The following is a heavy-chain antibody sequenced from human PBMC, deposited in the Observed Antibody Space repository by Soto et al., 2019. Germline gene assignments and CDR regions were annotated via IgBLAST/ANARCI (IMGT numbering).Heavy chain of an antibody. J-gene: IGHJ4*02. CDR3: ARVKAVAGTPFDY. CDR2: ISSSGSTI. D-gene: IGHD6-19*01. CDR1: GFTFSSYE. V-gene: IGHV3-48*03. Sequence: EVQLVESGGGLVQPGGSLRLSCAASGFTFSSYEMNWVRQAPGKGLEWVSYISSSGSTIYYEDSVKGRFTISRDNAKNSLYLQMNSLRAEDTAVYYCARVKAVAGTPFDYWGQGTLVTVSS.